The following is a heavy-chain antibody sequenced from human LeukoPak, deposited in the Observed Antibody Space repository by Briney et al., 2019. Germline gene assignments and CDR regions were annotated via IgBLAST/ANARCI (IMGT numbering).Heavy chain of an antibody. D-gene: IGHD4-23*01. CDR3: ARLEGNAFLDY. CDR2: TYPSDSDT. J-gene: IGHJ4*02. V-gene: IGHV5-51*01. Sequence: GESLKISCKGSGYTFTNYWIGWVRQMPGKGLEWMGMTYPSDSDTRYSPSFQGQVTISADKSISTAYLQWSSLKASDTAMYYCARLEGNAFLDYWGQGTLVTVSS. CDR1: GYTFTNYW.